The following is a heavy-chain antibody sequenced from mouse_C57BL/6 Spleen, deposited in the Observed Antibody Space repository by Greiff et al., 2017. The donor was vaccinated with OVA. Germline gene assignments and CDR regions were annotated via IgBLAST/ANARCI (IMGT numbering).Heavy chain of an antibody. Sequence: QVQLKESGTELVKPGASVKLSCKASGYTFTSYWMHWVKQRPGQGLEWIGNINPSNGGTNYNEKFKSKATLTVDKSSSTAYMQLSSLTSEDSAVYYCARGELTGRYFDVWGTGTTVTVSS. CDR3: ARGELTGRYFDV. D-gene: IGHD4-1*01. CDR2: INPSNGGT. J-gene: IGHJ1*03. V-gene: IGHV1-53*01. CDR1: GYTFTSYW.